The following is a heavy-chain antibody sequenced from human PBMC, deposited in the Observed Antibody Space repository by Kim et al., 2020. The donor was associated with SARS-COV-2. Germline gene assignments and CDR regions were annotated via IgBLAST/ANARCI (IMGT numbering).Heavy chain of an antibody. CDR3: TRDERLTIISPGVFNM. Sequence: GGSLRLSCAASGFTFSSYWMHWVRQAPGKGLVWVSRINSDGTEAYADSVKGRFIISRDNAKSTLYLQMNSLSAEDTAVYYCTRDERLTIISPGVFNMWGQGTMVTVSS. V-gene: IGHV3-74*01. CDR2: INSDGTEA. J-gene: IGHJ3*02. D-gene: IGHD2-8*01. CDR1: GFTFSSYW.